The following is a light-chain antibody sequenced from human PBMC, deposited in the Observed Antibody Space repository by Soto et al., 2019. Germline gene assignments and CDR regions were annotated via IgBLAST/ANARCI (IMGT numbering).Light chain of an antibody. CDR2: AAS. V-gene: IGKV3-20*01. Sequence: EVVLTQSPGTLSLSPGERVTLSCRASQRLSSSYLAWYQQKPGQAPRLLIYAASRRATGIPDRFSGSGSGTDFTLTISRLEPEDFAVYYCQQYGSSPSFGGGTKVDIK. J-gene: IGKJ4*01. CDR3: QQYGSSPS. CDR1: QRLSSSY.